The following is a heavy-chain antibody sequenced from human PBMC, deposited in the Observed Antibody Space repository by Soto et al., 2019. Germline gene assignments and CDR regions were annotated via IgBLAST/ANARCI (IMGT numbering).Heavy chain of an antibody. CDR1: GFTFIGYA. Sequence: QVQLVESGGGVVQPGRSLRLSCAASGFTFIGYAMHWVRQAPGEGLEWVAVVSYDGGNKFYADSVKGRFTISRDNSKNTVYLQINSLRTEDTAVFYCVRDTPEGCSGGTCYEYLEHWGQGTLVTVSS. CDR2: VSYDGGNK. J-gene: IGHJ1*01. CDR3: VRDTPEGCSGGTCYEYLEH. D-gene: IGHD2-15*01. V-gene: IGHV3-30*04.